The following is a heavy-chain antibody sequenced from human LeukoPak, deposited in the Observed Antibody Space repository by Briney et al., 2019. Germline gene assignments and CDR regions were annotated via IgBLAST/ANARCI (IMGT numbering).Heavy chain of an antibody. D-gene: IGHD2/OR15-2a*01. V-gene: IGHV3-64*01. J-gene: IGHJ3*02. CDR3: ARGNIGRAFDI. CDR2: IGNDGGST. CDR1: GFTFSNYA. Sequence: GGSLRLSCAASGFTFSNYAMHWVRQAPGEGLEYVSVIGNDGGSTYYTKSVKGRFTISRDNSKNTLYLQMGSLRAEDMAVYYCARGNIGRAFDIWGQGTMVTVS.